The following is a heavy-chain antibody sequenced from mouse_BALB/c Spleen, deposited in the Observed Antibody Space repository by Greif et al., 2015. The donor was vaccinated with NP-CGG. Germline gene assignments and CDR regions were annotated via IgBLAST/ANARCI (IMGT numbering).Heavy chain of an antibody. CDR3: ARGYDGYAMDY. CDR1: GYTFTSYW. J-gene: IGHJ4*01. Sequence: QVQLKQSGAELVKPGASVKLSCKASGYTFTSYWMHWVKQRPGQGLEWIGEINPSNGRTNYNEKFKSKATLTVDKSSSTAYMQLSRLTAEDSAVYYCARGYDGYAMDYWGQGNSDTVSS. V-gene: IGHV1S81*02. D-gene: IGHD2-2*01. CDR2: INPSNGRT.